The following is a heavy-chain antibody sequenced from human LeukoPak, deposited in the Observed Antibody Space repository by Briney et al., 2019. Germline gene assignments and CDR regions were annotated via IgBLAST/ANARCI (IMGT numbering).Heavy chain of an antibody. Sequence: SETLSLTCTVSGVSISSYYWSWIRQPPGKGLEWIGRIYTSGSTNYNPSLKSRVTMSVDTSKNQFSLKLSSVTAADTAVYYCARDRGFIAAAGTFDYWGQGTLVTVSS. V-gene: IGHV4-4*07. CDR3: ARDRGFIAAAGTFDY. D-gene: IGHD6-13*01. CDR1: GVSISSYY. J-gene: IGHJ4*02. CDR2: IYTSGST.